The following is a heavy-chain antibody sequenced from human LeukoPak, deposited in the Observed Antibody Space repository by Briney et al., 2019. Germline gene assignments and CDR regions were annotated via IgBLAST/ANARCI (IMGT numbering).Heavy chain of an antibody. V-gene: IGHV1-8*01. D-gene: IGHD6-19*01. CDR1: GDTFSSHD. CDR3: TRGSSGRRDN. Sequence: RASVKVSCKPSGDTFSSHDFNWVRQATGQGLEWMGWMNPKTGGTGYAQKFQGRVTMTRDISIGTAYMELSNLTSEDTAIYYCTRGSSGRRDNWGQGTLVTVSA. CDR2: MNPKTGGT. J-gene: IGHJ4*02.